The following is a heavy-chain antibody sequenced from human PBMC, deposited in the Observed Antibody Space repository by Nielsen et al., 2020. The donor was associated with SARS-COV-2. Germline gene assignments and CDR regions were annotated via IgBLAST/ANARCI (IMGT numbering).Heavy chain of an antibody. J-gene: IGHJ6*02. V-gene: IGHV4-59*08. D-gene: IGHD3-10*01. CDR2: MYFTGGI. CDR1: GGSINSSY. Sequence: SETLSLTCSLSGGSINSSYWNWIRQPPGKGLEWIGYMYFTGGINYNPSLKSRVTFSVDTSKSLFFLRLSSVTAADTAVYYCARQSMVRGVSGSNSGMDVWGQGTTVTVSS. CDR3: ARQSMVRGVSGSNSGMDV.